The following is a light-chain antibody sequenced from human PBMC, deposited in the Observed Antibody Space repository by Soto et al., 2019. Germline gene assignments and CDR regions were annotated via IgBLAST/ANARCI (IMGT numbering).Light chain of an antibody. CDR1: QSVSSSS. J-gene: IGKJ1*01. CDR3: QHYGSSSWT. V-gene: IGKV3-20*01. Sequence: EIVLTQSPGTLPLSPGERATLSCRASQSVSSSSLAWYQQKPGQAPSPLISGASSRITGIPDMFSGSGAGTDFTLTIGRLEPEDFAVDYCQHYGSSSWTCGQGTKVEI. CDR2: GAS.